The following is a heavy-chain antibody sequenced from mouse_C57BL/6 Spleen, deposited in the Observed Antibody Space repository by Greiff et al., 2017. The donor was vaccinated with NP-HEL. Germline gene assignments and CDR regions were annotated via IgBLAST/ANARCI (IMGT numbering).Heavy chain of an antibody. V-gene: IGHV1-81*01. CDR2: IYPRSGNT. CDR3: ALPYDYGYFDV. J-gene: IGHJ1*03. D-gene: IGHD2-3*01. Sequence: QVQLKESGAELARPGASVKLSCKASGYTFTSYGISWVKQRTGPGLEWIGEIYPRSGNTYYNEKFKGKATLTADKSSSTAYMELRSLTSEDSAVYFCALPYDYGYFDVWGTGTTVTVSS. CDR1: GYTFTSYG.